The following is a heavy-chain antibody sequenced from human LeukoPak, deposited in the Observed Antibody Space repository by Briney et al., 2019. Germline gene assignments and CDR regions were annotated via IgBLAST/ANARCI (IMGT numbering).Heavy chain of an antibody. CDR3: ARRMEQMPTIGQSNWIDP. CDR2: FYHSGST. CDR1: GGSLSSAGNS. V-gene: IGHV4-30-2*01. Sequence: SETLSLTCAVSGGSLSSAGNSWSWIRQPPGKGLELIGYFYHSGSTYYNPSLQSRVTISVDTSKNQFSLKVSSVTAADTAVYYCARRMEQMPTIGQSNWIDPWGQGTLVTVSS. J-gene: IGHJ5*02. D-gene: IGHD5-24*01.